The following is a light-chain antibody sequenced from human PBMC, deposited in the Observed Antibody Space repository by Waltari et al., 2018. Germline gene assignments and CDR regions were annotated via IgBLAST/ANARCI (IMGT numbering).Light chain of an antibody. CDR1: QSISSY. CDR2: AAS. J-gene: IGKJ2*01. V-gene: IGKV1-39*01. Sequence: DIQMTQSPSSLSASVGDRVTITCRASQSISSYLNWYQQKPRKAPKLLIYAASSLQSGVPSRFSGSGSGTDFTLTISSLQPEDFATYYCQQSYSTPPYTFGQGTKLEI. CDR3: QQSYSTPPYT.